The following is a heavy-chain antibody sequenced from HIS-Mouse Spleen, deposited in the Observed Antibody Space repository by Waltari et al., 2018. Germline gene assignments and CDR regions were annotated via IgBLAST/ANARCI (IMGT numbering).Heavy chain of an antibody. J-gene: IGHJ4*02. D-gene: IGHD2-15*01. CDR1: GGSISSSSYY. CDR3: AGDFVTVLGYCSGGSCFLGY. V-gene: IGHV4-39*07. Sequence: QLQLQESGPGLVKPSETLSLTCTVSGGSISSSSYYWGWIRPPPGKGLEWIGSIDYSWRAYYTQSLKSRVTISVDTSKNQFSLKLSSVTAADTAVYYCAGDFVTVLGYCSGGSCFLGYWGQGTLVTVSS. CDR2: IDYSWRA.